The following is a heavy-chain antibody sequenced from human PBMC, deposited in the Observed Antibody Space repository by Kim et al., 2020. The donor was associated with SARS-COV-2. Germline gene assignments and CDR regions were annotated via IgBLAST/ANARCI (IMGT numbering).Heavy chain of an antibody. V-gene: IGHV4-39*01. CDR3: GRHAHNGWFAN. Sequence: SETLSLTCTVSGDSITSSSYYWAWIRQPPGKGLEWIGSIFFDESTYYHPSLKSRVTISVDTSKSQFSLKLNSVTAADTAVYYCGRHAHNGWFANWGQGTLVTVSS. CDR1: GDSITSSSYY. J-gene: IGHJ5*02. CDR2: IFFDEST. D-gene: IGHD2-8*01.